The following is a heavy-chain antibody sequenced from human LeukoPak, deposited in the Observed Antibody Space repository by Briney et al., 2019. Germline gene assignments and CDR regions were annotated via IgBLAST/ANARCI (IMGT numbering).Heavy chain of an antibody. CDR3: ARQLANCGGDCYRFDP. CDR2: IYPGDSDT. CDR1: GYSFINYW. J-gene: IGHJ5*02. D-gene: IGHD2-21*02. Sequence: GESLKISCKGSGYSFINYWIAWVRQMPGKGLEWMGIIYPGDSDTRYSPSFQGQVTISADKSISTAYLQWSSLKASDTAMYYCARQLANCGGDCYRFDPWGQGTLVTVSS. V-gene: IGHV5-51*01.